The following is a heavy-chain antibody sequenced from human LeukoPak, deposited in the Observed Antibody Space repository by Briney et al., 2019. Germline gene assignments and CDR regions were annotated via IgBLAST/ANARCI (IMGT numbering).Heavy chain of an antibody. J-gene: IGHJ4*02. Sequence: PGGSLRLSCAASGFTVSSNYMSWVRQAPGKGLEWVSVIYSGGSTYYADSVKGRFTISRHNSKNTLYLQMNSVRAEDTAVYYCARIGVSCSSTSCLASGLDYWGQGTLVTVSS. D-gene: IGHD2-2*01. CDR3: ARIGVSCSSTSCLASGLDY. CDR1: GFTVSSNY. V-gene: IGHV3-53*04. CDR2: IYSGGST.